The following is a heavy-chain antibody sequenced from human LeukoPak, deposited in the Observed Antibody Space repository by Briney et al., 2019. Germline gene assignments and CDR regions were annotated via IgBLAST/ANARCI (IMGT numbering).Heavy chain of an antibody. CDR3: ARSPGRYCSGGSCYSKGAWFDP. J-gene: IGHJ5*02. V-gene: IGHV1-24*01. Sequence: ASVKVSCKVSGYTLTELSMHWVRQAPGKGLEWMGGFDPEDGETIYAQKFQGRVTMTEDTSTDTAYMELSSLRSEDTAVYYCARSPGRYCSGGSCYSKGAWFDPWGQGTLVTVSS. D-gene: IGHD2-15*01. CDR1: GYTLTELS. CDR2: FDPEDGET.